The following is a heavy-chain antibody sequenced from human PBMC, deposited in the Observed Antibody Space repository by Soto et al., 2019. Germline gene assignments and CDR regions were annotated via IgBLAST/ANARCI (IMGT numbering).Heavy chain of an antibody. V-gene: IGHV4-30-4*02. CDR2: IYYSGST. CDR3: ARIPVDTYMIYWSDP. CDR1: GGSISSGDYY. J-gene: IGHJ5*02. D-gene: IGHD3-16*01. Sequence: SETLSLTCTVSGGSISSGDYYWSWIRQPPGKGLEWIGYIYYSGSTYYNPSLKSRVTISVDTAKNQFSLKLNSVTAADTAVYYCARIPVDTYMIYWSDPWGQGTLVTVSS.